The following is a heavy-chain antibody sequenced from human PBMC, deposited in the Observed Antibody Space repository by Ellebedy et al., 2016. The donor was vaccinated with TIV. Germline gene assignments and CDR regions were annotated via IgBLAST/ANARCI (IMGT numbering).Heavy chain of an antibody. CDR3: AREPYYPYYFDY. J-gene: IGHJ4*02. CDR2: ISDNSSTI. V-gene: IGHV3-48*02. CDR1: GFNFRSYS. Sequence: GESLKISXAASGFNFRSYSMNWVRQAPGKGLEWISYISDNSSTIYYADSVKGRFTISRDNARNSLSLHMNSLRDEDTAVYYCAREPYYPYYFDYWGQGTLVTVSS. D-gene: IGHD3-22*01.